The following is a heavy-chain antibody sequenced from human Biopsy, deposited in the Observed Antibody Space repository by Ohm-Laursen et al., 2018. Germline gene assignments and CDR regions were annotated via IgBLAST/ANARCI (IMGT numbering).Heavy chain of an antibody. J-gene: IGHJ6*02. CDR2: INPDNGGT. D-gene: IGHD3-16*01. V-gene: IGHV1-2*02. CDR1: GYTFTGYY. Sequence: GASVKVSSKASGYTFTGYYLHWVRQAPGQGLEWMGWINPDNGGTIHAQKFQGRVTVTRDTSISTAYVEVTSLRSDDTAVYYCVRSRAGGATWGMDVWGQGTTVTVSS. CDR3: VRSRAGGATWGMDV.